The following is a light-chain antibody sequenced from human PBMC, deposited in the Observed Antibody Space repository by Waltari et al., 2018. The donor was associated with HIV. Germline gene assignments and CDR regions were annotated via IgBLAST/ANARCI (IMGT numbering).Light chain of an antibody. CDR1: NIKSKS. CDR3: QVWNSSSDHPVV. J-gene: IGLJ2*01. CDR2: DDS. V-gene: IGLV3-21*02. Sequence: SYVLTQPPSVSVAPGQTARITCGGNNIKSKSVHWYQQRPGQAPVLVVYDDSARPSGIPERFSGSNSGNTATLTISRVEAGDEADYYCQVWNSSSDHPVVFGGGTKLTVL.